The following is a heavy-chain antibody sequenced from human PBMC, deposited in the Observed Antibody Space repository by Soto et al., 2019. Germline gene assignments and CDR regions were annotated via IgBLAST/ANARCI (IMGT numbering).Heavy chain of an antibody. J-gene: IGHJ5*02. CDR3: ARANSSTWYKLEYKWFDP. CDR1: DASINDLY. V-gene: IGHV4-59*01. Sequence: AETLSLTCTVRDASINDLYWSWIRKTPGQGLEWVGFMYYSETTKYNPSLKGRVNMSLDTSKNQVSLHLKSVTAADTAVYYCARANSSTWYKLEYKWFDPWGQGTQVTVSS. D-gene: IGHD6-13*01. CDR2: MYYSETT.